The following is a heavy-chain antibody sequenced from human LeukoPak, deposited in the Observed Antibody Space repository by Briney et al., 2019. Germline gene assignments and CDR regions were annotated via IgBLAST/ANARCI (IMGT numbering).Heavy chain of an antibody. D-gene: IGHD1-26*01. CDR2: ISSGSSYI. V-gene: IGHV3-21*01. J-gene: IGHJ4*02. CDR1: GFTFSSYS. CDR3: ARQNTPHGNFDY. Sequence: GGSLRLSCAASGFTFSSYSMNWVRQAPGKGLEWVSSISSGSSYIYYADSVKGRFTISRDNAKNSLYLQMNSLRAEDTAVYYCARQNTPHGNFDYWGQGILVTVSS.